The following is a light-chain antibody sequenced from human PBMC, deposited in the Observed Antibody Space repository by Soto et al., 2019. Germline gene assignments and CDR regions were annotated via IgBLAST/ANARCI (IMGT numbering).Light chain of an antibody. CDR2: GVN. Sequence: QSALTQPASVSRSPGQSITVSCAGTSSDVGSYDLVSWYQQHPGKAPKLMIYGVNKRPSGVSNRFSGSKSGNTASLTISVLQAEDEADYHCCSYAGSYTHVVFGGGTKVTVL. CDR3: CSYAGSYTHVV. J-gene: IGLJ2*01. CDR1: SSDVGSYDL. V-gene: IGLV2-23*02.